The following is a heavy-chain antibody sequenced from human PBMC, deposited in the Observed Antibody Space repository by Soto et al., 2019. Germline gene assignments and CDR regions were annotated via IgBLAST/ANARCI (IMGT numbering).Heavy chain of an antibody. CDR1: GGSVRSGSNY. Sequence: QVQLQESGPGLVKPSESLSLTCSVSGGSVRSGSNYWSWARQPPGKGLEWIGYIYYTGSTNYNPTLQSRVTLSVDTSKNQFSLRLSSVTAADTAIYYCARWIIPPNDAFDIWGKGTMVTVSS. J-gene: IGHJ3*02. D-gene: IGHD2-2*03. CDR2: IYYTGST. V-gene: IGHV4-61*01. CDR3: ARWIIPPNDAFDI.